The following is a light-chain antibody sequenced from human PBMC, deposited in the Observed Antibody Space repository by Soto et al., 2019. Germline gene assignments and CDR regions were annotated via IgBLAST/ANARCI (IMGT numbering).Light chain of an antibody. CDR1: QSISSY. V-gene: IGKV1-39*01. CDR2: AAS. J-gene: IGKJ2*01. CDR3: QQSYSAPYT. Sequence: DIQMTQSPSSLSASVGDRVTITCRASQSISSYLNWYQQKPGKAPKLLIYAASSLQSGVPSRFSGSGSGTHFTLTIIILQPEDFATFYCQQSYSAPYTFGQGTKVEIK.